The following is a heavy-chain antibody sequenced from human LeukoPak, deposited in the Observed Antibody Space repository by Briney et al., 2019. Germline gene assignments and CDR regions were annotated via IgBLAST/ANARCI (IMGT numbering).Heavy chain of an antibody. Sequence: SETLSLTCSVSGGSIRNYYWSWSRQPPGKGLEWIGFTFYSGSTNYNPSLKNRVTISVDTSKNQFSLKLTSVTAADTAMYYCAREGSGDRYFDFWGQGTLVAVFS. D-gene: IGHD7-27*01. J-gene: IGHJ4*02. CDR2: TFYSGST. CDR3: AREGSGDRYFDF. V-gene: IGHV4-59*01. CDR1: GGSIRNYY.